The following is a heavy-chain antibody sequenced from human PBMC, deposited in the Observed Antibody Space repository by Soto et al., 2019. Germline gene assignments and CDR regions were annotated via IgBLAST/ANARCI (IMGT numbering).Heavy chain of an antibody. CDR1: GFTFSSYA. V-gene: IGHV3-23*01. J-gene: IGHJ6*02. CDR3: AKKPGMTSRYGLDV. Sequence: VQLLESGGGLVQPWGSLRLSCVGSGFTFSSYAMSWVRQAPGKGLEWVSVISNSGGSTYYADAVKGRFTISRDNSNNTLYLQLNSLRADDTAVYWCAKKPGMTSRYGLDVWGQGTTVTVS. D-gene: IGHD2-2*01. CDR2: ISNSGGST.